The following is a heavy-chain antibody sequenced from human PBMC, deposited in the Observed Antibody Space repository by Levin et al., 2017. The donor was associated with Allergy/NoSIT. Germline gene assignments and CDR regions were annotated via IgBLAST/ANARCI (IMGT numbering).Heavy chain of an antibody. D-gene: IGHD3-16*02. V-gene: IGHV3-49*04. CDR3: ARGGPPNYDYNWGSYRDGYFDY. J-gene: IGHJ4*02. CDR2: IRNKAHGGTT. CDR1: GFTFGDYA. Sequence: GESLKISCTGSGFTFGDYAMSWVRQAPGKGLEWVGFIRNKAHGGTTEYAASVKGRLTISRDDSKSNGYLQMNSLKTEDTAVYFCARGGPPNYDYNWGSYRDGYFDYWGQGTLVTVSS.